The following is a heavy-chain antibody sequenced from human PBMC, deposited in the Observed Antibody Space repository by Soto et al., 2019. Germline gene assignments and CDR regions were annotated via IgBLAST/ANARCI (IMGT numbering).Heavy chain of an antibody. J-gene: IGHJ4*02. CDR2: IIPIFGTA. V-gene: IGHV1-69*06. Sequence: GVSVNVSCKASGGTFSSYAISWLRQAPGQGLEWMGGIIPIFGTANYAQKFQGRVTITADKSTSTDYMELSSLRSEDTAVYYCARGHNWNYEGPGGIDYWGQGILVTVSS. CDR1: GGTFSSYA. D-gene: IGHD1-7*01. CDR3: ARGHNWNYEGPGGIDY.